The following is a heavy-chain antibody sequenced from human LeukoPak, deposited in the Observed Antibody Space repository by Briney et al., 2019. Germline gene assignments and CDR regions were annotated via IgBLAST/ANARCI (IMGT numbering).Heavy chain of an antibody. V-gene: IGHV4-59*08. CDR2: IYYSGST. D-gene: IGHD3-10*01. CDR1: GGSISSYY. CDR3: ARSREMVRGVRPFDY. J-gene: IGHJ4*02. Sequence: SETLSLTCTVSGGSISSYYWSWIRQPPGKGLEWIGYIYYSGSTNYNPSLKSRVTISVDTSKNQFSLKLSSVTAADTAVYYGARSREMVRGVRPFDYWGQGTLVTVSS.